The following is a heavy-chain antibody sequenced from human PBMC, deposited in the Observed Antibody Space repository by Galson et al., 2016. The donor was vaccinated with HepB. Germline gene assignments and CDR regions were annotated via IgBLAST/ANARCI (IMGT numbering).Heavy chain of an antibody. CDR2: TYYSSRWNN. CDR3: ARGRNSAFDS. J-gene: IGHJ4*02. Sequence: CAISGDSVSRNGVAWNWIRQSPSSGLEWLGRTYYSSRWNNDYSASVKSRITINLDTPNNLFSLQLSSVTPEDTAVYYCARGRNSAFDSWGQGTLVTVSS. CDR1: GDSVSRNGVA. D-gene: IGHD1-14*01. V-gene: IGHV6-1*01.